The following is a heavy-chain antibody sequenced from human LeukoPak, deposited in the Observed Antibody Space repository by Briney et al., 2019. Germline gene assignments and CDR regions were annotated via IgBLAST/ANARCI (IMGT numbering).Heavy chain of an antibody. CDR1: GGSISSGGYY. CDR3: ARTVDIAASTYFDY. D-gene: IGHD5-12*01. Sequence: PSETLSLTCTVSGGSISSGGYYWRWIRQHPGKGLEWIGYIYYSGSTYYNPSLKSRVTISVDTSKNQFSLKLSSVTAADTAVYYCARTVDIAASTYFDYWGQGTLVTVSS. CDR2: IYYSGST. V-gene: IGHV4-31*03. J-gene: IGHJ4*02.